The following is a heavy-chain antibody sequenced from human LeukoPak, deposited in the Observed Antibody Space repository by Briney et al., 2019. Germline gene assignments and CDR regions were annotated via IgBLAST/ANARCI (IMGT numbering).Heavy chain of an antibody. V-gene: IGHV3-53*01. J-gene: IGHJ4*02. CDR2: IYSGGTT. Sequence: PGGSLRLSCAASGFTVSTNYMTWVRQAPGKGLEWVSVIYSGGTTYHADSVKGRFTISRDNSKNTLYLQMNSLRAEDTAVYYCAKAGSGSGSYLLGYWGQGTLVTVSS. D-gene: IGHD3-10*01. CDR3: AKAGSGSGSYLLGY. CDR1: GFTVSTNY.